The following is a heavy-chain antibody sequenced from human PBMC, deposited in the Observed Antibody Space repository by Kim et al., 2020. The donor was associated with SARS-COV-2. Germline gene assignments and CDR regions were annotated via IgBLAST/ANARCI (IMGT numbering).Heavy chain of an antibody. Sequence: GGSLRLSCAVSGFTFSFYSMNWVRQAPGKGLEWVSSISSSSSYIYYADSVKGRFTISRDNAKNSLYLQMNSLRAEDTAVYYCARDGTLRLGELSLTYYYYGMDVWGQGTTVTVSS. CDR3: ARDGTLRLGELSLTYYYYGMDV. D-gene: IGHD3-16*02. CDR1: GFTFSFYS. J-gene: IGHJ6*02. CDR2: ISSSSSYI. V-gene: IGHV3-21*01.